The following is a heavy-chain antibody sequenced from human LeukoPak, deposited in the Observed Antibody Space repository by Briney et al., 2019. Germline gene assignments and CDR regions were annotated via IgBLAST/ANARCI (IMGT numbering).Heavy chain of an antibody. Sequence: GGSLRLSCAASGLTVSSNYMIWVRQAPGKGLEWVSGISAGGVTTYYADSVKGRFTISRDNAKNSLYLQMNSLRAEDTALYYCARDQGGTGSWYEGEGYWGQGTLVTVSS. CDR3: ARDQGGTGSWYEGEGY. J-gene: IGHJ4*02. CDR1: GLTVSSNY. V-gene: IGHV3-53*01. D-gene: IGHD6-13*01. CDR2: ISAGGVTT.